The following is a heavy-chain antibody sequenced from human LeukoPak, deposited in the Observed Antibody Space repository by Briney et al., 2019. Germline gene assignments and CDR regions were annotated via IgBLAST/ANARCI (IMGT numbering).Heavy chain of an antibody. CDR2: IYYSGST. Sequence: SETLSLTCTVSGGSISSGGYYWSWIRQHPGKGLEWIGYIYYSGSTYYNPSLKSRVTISVDTSKNQFSLKLSSVTAADTAVYYCARYTDYVWGKVFDYWGQGTLVTVSS. D-gene: IGHD3-16*01. CDR1: GGSISSGGYY. CDR3: ARYTDYVWGKVFDY. V-gene: IGHV4-31*03. J-gene: IGHJ4*02.